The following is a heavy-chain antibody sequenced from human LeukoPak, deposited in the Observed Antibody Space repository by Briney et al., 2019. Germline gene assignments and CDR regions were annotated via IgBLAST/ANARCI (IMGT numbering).Heavy chain of an antibody. J-gene: IGHJ4*02. D-gene: IGHD6-13*01. CDR3: ASPGGDKYSSNWYGTLGY. CDR2: INPNSGGT. V-gene: IGHV1-2*02. CDR1: GYTFTGYY. Sequence: ASVKVSCKASGYTFTGYYMHWVRQAPGQGLEWMGWINPNSGGTNYAQKFQGRVTMTRDTSISTAYMELSRLISDDTAVYYCASPGGDKYSSNWYGTLGYWGQGTLVTVSS.